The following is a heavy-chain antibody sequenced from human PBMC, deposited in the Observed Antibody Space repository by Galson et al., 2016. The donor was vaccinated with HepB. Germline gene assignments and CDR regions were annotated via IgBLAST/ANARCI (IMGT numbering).Heavy chain of an antibody. J-gene: IGHJ6*02. CDR1: GFNFYGYW. CDR2: IREDGSER. D-gene: IGHD3-3*01. CDR3: ASGIIHAHWGMDV. V-gene: IGHV3-7*03. Sequence: SLRLSCAATGFNFYGYWMSWVRQTPGRGLEWMANIREDGSERYYMESVKGRFTIYRDNAKSSLYLNMNIVTDEDTAVYYCASGIIHAHWGMDVWGQGTTVTVSS.